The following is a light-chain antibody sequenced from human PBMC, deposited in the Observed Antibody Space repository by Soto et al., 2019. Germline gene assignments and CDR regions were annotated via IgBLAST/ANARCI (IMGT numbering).Light chain of an antibody. CDR2: DAS. V-gene: IGKV3-11*01. J-gene: IGKJ4*01. CDR3: QQRGTWPRVT. CDR1: QSVSNNY. Sequence: EIVLTQSPGTLSLSPGERATLSCRASQSVSNNYLAWYQQKPGQSPRLLIYDASIRAAGIPARFRGGGSGTDFTLTISSLAPEDFAIYYCQQRGTWPRVTFGGGTKVEIK.